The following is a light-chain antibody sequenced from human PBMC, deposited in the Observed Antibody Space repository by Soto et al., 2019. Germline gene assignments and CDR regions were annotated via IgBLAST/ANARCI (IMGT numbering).Light chain of an antibody. CDR2: WAS. J-gene: IGKJ5*01. V-gene: IGKV4-1*01. CDR1: QSVLYSSNNKNY. Sequence: DIVMTQSPDSLAVSLGERATINCKSSQSVLYSSNNKNYLAWYQQKPGQPPKLLIYWASTRESGVPDRFSGSRSGTDFNLTISSLQAEDVAVYYCQQYYSTPPMTFGQGTRLEIK. CDR3: QQYYSTPPMT.